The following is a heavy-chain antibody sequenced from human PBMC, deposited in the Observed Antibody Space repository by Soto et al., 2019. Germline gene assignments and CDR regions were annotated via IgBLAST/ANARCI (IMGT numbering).Heavy chain of an antibody. CDR3: ARGGPIAVAGTWWFDP. J-gene: IGHJ5*02. CDR1: GYTFTSYD. V-gene: IGHV1-8*01. D-gene: IGHD6-19*01. Sequence: QVQLVQSGAEVKKPGASVKVSCKASGYTFTSYDINWVRQATGQGLGWWGWMNPNSGNTGYAQKFQGRVTMTRNTSISTAYMELSSLRSEDTAVYYCARGGPIAVAGTWWFDPWGQGTLVTVSS. CDR2: MNPNSGNT.